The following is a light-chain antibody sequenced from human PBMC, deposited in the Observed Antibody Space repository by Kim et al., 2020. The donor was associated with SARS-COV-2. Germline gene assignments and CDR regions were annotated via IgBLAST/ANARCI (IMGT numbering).Light chain of an antibody. Sequence: EVVLTQSPGTLSLSPGKRGTLSCRASQSVSSNYLAWYQRKPGQAPRLLIYGASSRATGIPDRFSGSGSGTDFTLTISSLEPEDFAVYYCQQYAGSPWTFGQGTKVDIK. J-gene: IGKJ1*01. V-gene: IGKV3-20*01. CDR1: QSVSSNY. CDR2: GAS. CDR3: QQYAGSPWT.